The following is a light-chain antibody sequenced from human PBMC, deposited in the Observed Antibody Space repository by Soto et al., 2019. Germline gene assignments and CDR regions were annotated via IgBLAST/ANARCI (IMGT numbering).Light chain of an antibody. CDR1: QSISSW. J-gene: IGKJ2*01. CDR2: KAS. V-gene: IGKV1-5*03. CDR3: QQYNSYQYT. Sequence: DIQMTQSPSTLSASVGDRVTITCRASQSISSWLAWYQQQTGKTPKRLIYKASSLEGGIPSRFSGSGSETEFTLTSSSVQPEVFANYYYQQYNSYQYTFGQGTKLEIK.